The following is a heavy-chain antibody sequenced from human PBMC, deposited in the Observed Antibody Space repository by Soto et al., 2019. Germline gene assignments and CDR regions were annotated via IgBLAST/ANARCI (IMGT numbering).Heavy chain of an antibody. Sequence: PGGSLRLSCAASGFTFSSYSMNWVRQAPGKGLEWVSSISSSSSYIYYADSVKGRFTISRDNAKNSLYLQMNSLRAEDTAVYYCARVGDSSGYYPGWFDYWGQGTLVTVSS. J-gene: IGHJ4*02. D-gene: IGHD3-22*01. CDR1: GFTFSSYS. V-gene: IGHV3-21*01. CDR2: ISSSSSYI. CDR3: ARVGDSSGYYPGWFDY.